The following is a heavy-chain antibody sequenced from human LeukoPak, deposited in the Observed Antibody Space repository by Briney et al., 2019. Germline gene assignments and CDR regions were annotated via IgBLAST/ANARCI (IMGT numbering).Heavy chain of an antibody. Sequence: ASVKVSCKASGYTFTSCFIHWVRQAPGQGLEWRVVINPSGGSTSYAQKFQGRVTMTRDTSTSTVSMELSSLRFEDTAVYYCARGPYSGDWHFDFWGQGTLVTVSS. CDR3: ARGPYSGDWHFDF. CDR1: GYTFTSCF. J-gene: IGHJ4*02. V-gene: IGHV1-46*01. D-gene: IGHD6-19*01. CDR2: INPSGGST.